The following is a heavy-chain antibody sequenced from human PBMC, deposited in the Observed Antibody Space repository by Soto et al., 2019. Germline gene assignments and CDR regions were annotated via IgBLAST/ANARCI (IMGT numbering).Heavy chain of an antibody. Sequence: GGSLRLSCAASGFTFSSYWMHWVRQAPGKGLVWVSRINSDGSSTSYADSVKGRFTISRDNAKNTLYLQMNSLRAEDTAVYYCARAGLRAYDFWSGYYPEDAFDIWGQGTMVTVSS. J-gene: IGHJ3*02. CDR1: GFTFSSYW. V-gene: IGHV3-74*01. CDR3: ARAGLRAYDFWSGYYPEDAFDI. CDR2: INSDGSST. D-gene: IGHD3-3*01.